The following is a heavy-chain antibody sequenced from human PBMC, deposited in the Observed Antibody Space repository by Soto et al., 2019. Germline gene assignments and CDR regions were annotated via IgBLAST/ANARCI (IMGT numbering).Heavy chain of an antibody. V-gene: IGHV3-11*01. J-gene: IGHJ3*02. D-gene: IGHD5-18*01. CDR2: ISSSGSTI. CDR1: GFTFSDYY. Sequence: GGSLRPSCAASGFTFSDYYMSWIRQAPGKGLEWVSYISSSGSTIYYADSVKGRFTISRDNAKNSLYLQMNSLRAEDTAVYYCAGEGIQLWLHAFYIWGQGTMVTVSS. CDR3: AGEGIQLWLHAFYI.